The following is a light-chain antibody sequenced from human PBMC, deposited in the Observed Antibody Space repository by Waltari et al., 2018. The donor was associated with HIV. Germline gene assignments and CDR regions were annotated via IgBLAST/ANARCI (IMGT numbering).Light chain of an antibody. Sequence: QSVLTQPPSASGTPGRRVTIPCSGSSPNIGTNYIYCYQQLPGTAPKLLIYRNNQRPSGVPDRFSGSKSGTSVFLAISGLRSEDEADYYCAAWDENLSGRVVFGGGTKLTVL. J-gene: IGLJ2*01. V-gene: IGLV1-47*01. CDR2: RNN. CDR1: SPNIGTNY. CDR3: AAWDENLSGRVV.